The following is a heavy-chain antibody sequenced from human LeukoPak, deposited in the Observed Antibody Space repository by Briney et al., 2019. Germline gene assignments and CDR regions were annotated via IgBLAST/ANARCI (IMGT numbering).Heavy chain of an antibody. CDR2: IKQDGSEK. CDR3: ARVLSSSSWYGTYYYYYMDV. D-gene: IGHD6-13*01. V-gene: IGHV3-7*01. Sequence: PGGSLRLSCAASGFTFSSYWMSWVRQAPGKGLEWVANIKQDGSEKYYVDSAKGRFTISRDNAKNSLYLQMNSLRAEDTAVYYCARVLSSSSWYGTYYYYYMDVWGKGTTVTISS. J-gene: IGHJ6*03. CDR1: GFTFSSYW.